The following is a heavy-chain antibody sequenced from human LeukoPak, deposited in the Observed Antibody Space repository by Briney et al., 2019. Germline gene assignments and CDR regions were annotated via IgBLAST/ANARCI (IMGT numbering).Heavy chain of an antibody. CDR1: GDSISSSNW. J-gene: IGHJ6*02. V-gene: IGHV4-4*02. CDR2: IYHSGST. CDR3: ARDTWGYSTSSYYYGMDV. D-gene: IGHD6-6*01. Sequence: SETLSLTCAVSGDSISSSNWWSWVRQPPGKGLEWIGEIYHSGSTNYNPSLKSRVTISVDTSKNQFSLKLSSVTAADTAVYYCARDTWGYSTSSYYYGMDVWGQGTTVTVSS.